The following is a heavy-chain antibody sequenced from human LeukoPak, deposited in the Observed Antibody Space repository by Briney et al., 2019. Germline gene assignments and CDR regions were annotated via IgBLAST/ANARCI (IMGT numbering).Heavy chain of an antibody. Sequence: GRSLRLSCAASGFTFSSYAMHWVRQAPGKGLEWVAVISYDGSNKYYADSVKGRFTISRDNSKNTLYLQMNSLRAEDTAVYYCAKGGGHWGQGTLVTVSS. V-gene: IGHV3-30-3*01. J-gene: IGHJ4*02. D-gene: IGHD3-10*01. CDR2: ISYDGSNK. CDR1: GFTFSSYA. CDR3: AKGGGH.